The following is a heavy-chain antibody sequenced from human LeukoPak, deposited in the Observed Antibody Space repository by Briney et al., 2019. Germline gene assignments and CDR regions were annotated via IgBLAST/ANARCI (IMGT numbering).Heavy chain of an antibody. CDR3: AREGGSPRNVGTFDY. J-gene: IGHJ4*02. D-gene: IGHD1-14*01. V-gene: IGHV3-30*04. Sequence: PGRSLRLSCAASGFTFDDYAMHWVRQAPGKGLEWVAVISYDGRNKYYADSVKGRFTISRDNSKKTLYLQMNSLRGEDTAVYYCAREGGSPRNVGTFDYWGQGTLVTVSS. CDR2: ISYDGRNK. CDR1: GFTFDDYA.